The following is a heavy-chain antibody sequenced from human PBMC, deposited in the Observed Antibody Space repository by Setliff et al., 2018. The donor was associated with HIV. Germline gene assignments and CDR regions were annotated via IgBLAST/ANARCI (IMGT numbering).Heavy chain of an antibody. V-gene: IGHV4-61*02. Sequence: LSLTCTVSGDSISSGTYYWSWIRQPAGKGLEWIGRIYSSGSTNYNPSLKSRVTMSVDTSKNQFSLILSSVTAADTAVYYCARDRREEGMVRGVGLYYYYYMDVWGKGTTVTVSS. CDR1: GDSISSGTYY. CDR3: ARDRREEGMVRGVGLYYYYYMDV. J-gene: IGHJ6*03. D-gene: IGHD3-10*01. CDR2: IYSSGST.